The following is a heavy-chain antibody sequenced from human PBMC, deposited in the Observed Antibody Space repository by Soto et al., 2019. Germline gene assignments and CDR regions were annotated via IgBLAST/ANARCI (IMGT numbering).Heavy chain of an antibody. D-gene: IGHD3-22*01. CDR2: IIGSGGST. Sequence: EVQLLEPGGGLVQPGGSLRLSCAASGFTFSSYAMSWVRQAPGKGLEWVSAIIGSGGSTYYADSVKGRFTISRDNSKNTLYLQMNSLRAEDTAVYYCAKDSGLLRDWYFDLWGRGTLVTVSS. V-gene: IGHV3-23*01. CDR3: AKDSGLLRDWYFDL. CDR1: GFTFSSYA. J-gene: IGHJ2*01.